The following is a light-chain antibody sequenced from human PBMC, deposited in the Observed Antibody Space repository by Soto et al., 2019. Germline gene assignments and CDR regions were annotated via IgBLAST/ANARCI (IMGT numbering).Light chain of an antibody. Sequence: QSVLTQPPSMSAAPGQTVTISCSGTTSNIGNNYVSWYQQFPGTAPKLLIYEDDKRPSGIPDRFSGSKSGTSATLGITGLQTGDEADYYCLSWDSSLGGVFGGGTKLTVL. J-gene: IGLJ3*02. CDR1: TSNIGNNY. CDR3: LSWDSSLGGV. V-gene: IGLV1-51*02. CDR2: EDD.